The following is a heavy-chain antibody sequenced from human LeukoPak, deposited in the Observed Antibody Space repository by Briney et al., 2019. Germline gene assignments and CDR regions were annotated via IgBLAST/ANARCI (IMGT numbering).Heavy chain of an antibody. Sequence: GESLKISCTASGYSFISYWMGWVRKMPGKGLELVGIIYPPDSDTKYSPSFQGRVTISVDKSISTAYLQWSSLEASDTAMYYCARGATVTTLDYWGQGTLVTVSS. V-gene: IGHV5-51*01. D-gene: IGHD4-11*01. CDR1: GYSFISYW. CDR2: IYPPDSDT. CDR3: ARGATVTTLDY. J-gene: IGHJ4*02.